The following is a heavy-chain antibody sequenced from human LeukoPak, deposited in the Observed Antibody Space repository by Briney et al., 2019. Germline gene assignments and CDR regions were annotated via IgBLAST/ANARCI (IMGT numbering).Heavy chain of an antibody. CDR2: MFDTVST. J-gene: IGHJ5*01. V-gene: IGHV4-59*11. Sequence: SETLSLTCTVSGASTASHYWTWLRQPPGKELEWIAYMFDTVSTKSNPSLKSQLTLSVDTSKKQLSLRLSSVTAADTAVYYCATIKRGSTYGYFDFWGQGIKVTVSS. D-gene: IGHD5-18*01. CDR3: ATIKRGSTYGYFDF. CDR1: GASTASHY.